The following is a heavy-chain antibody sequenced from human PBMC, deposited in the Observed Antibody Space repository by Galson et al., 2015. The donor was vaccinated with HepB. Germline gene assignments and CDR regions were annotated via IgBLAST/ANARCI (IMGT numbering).Heavy chain of an antibody. V-gene: IGHV1-18*01. J-gene: IGHJ4*02. CDR3: ARVGRTSYYFDY. Sequence: SVKVSCKASGYTFSSYSITWLRQAPGQGLECMGWISGYSGDTNYAQKFQGRVTMTTDTSKSTAYMELRSLTSDDTAVYYCARVGRTSYYFDYWGQGTLVSVSS. D-gene: IGHD1-14*01. CDR2: ISGYSGDT. CDR1: GYTFSSYS.